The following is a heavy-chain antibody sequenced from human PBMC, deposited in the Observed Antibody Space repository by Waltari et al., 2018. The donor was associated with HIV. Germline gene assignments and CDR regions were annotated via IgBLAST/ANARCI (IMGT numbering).Heavy chain of an antibody. D-gene: IGHD3-16*01. Sequence: EVQLVESGGGLVQPGGSLRPSCAASGFTFSDHHMDWVGQAPGKGLEWVGRIRNKPRSYTTGYAASGKGRFPISRDDSKTSLYLQMNSLKTEDTALYYFARSPFGLFAFDMWGQGKLVTVSS. J-gene: IGHJ3*02. CDR3: ARSPFGLFAFDM. CDR2: IRNKPRSYTT. V-gene: IGHV3-72*01. CDR1: GFTFSDHH.